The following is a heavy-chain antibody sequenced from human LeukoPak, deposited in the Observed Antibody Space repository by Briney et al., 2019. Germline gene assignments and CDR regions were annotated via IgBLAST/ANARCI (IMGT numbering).Heavy chain of an antibody. CDR3: ARTRGARDAFDL. V-gene: IGHV5-51*01. CDR1: GFRFNRDW. J-gene: IGHJ3*01. CDR2: IYPGDSDT. Sequence: GESLKISCKASGFRFNRDWIGWVRQMPGKGLEWKGIIYPGDSDTRYSPSFQGQVTISADKSVSAAYLQWNSLKASDSGIYYCARTRGARDAFDLWGQGTMVTVSS.